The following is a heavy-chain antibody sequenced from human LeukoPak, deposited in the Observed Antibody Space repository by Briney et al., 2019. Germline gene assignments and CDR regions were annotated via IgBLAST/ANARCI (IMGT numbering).Heavy chain of an antibody. D-gene: IGHD2-2*01. CDR1: GFTFGDYA. CDR2: IRSKDYGGTT. V-gene: IGHV3-49*04. Sequence: GGSLRLSCTASGFTFGDYAVSWVRQAPGKGLEWVGFIRSKDYGGTTEYAASVKGRFTISRDDSKSIAYLQMNSLKTEDTAVYYCTRVHDRYCSSTSCYDFDYWGQGTLVTVSS. J-gene: IGHJ4*02. CDR3: TRVHDRYCSSTSCYDFDY.